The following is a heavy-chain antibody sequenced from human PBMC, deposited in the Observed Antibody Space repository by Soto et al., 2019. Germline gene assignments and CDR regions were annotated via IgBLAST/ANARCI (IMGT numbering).Heavy chain of an antibody. CDR2: IYSGGST. V-gene: IGHV3-66*01. Sequence: EVQLVESGGGLVQPGGSPRLSCAASGFTVSSNYMSWVRQAPGKGLEWVSVIYSGGSTYYADSVKGRFTISRDNSKNTLYLQMNSLRAEDTAVYYCARELYSYGSYFDYWGQGTLVTVSS. J-gene: IGHJ4*02. D-gene: IGHD5-18*01. CDR3: ARELYSYGSYFDY. CDR1: GFTVSSNY.